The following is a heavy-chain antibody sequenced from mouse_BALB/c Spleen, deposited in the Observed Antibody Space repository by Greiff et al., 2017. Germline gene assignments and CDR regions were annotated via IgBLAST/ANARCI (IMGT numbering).Heavy chain of an antibody. CDR1: GFTFSSFG. D-gene: IGHD2-3*01. V-gene: IGHV5-17*02. CDR3: ARSRHDGNYLYWYFDV. J-gene: IGHJ1*01. Sequence: DVQLVESGGGLVQPGGSRKLSCAASGFTFSSFGMHWVRQAPEKGLEWVAYISSGSSTIYYADTVKGRFTISRDNPKNTLFLQMTSLRSEDTAMYYCARSRHDGNYLYWYFDVWGAGTTVTVSS. CDR2: ISSGSSTI.